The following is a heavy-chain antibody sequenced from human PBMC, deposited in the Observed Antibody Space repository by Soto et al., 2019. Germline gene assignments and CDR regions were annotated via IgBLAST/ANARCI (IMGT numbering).Heavy chain of an antibody. CDR2: IYYSGST. Sequence: SETLSLTCTVSGGSISSYYWSWIRQPPGKGLEWIGYIYYSGSTNYNPSLKSRVTISVDTSKNQFSLKLSSVTAADTAVYYCARDRWAAAGGFDYWGQGTLVTVSS. CDR1: GGSISSYY. V-gene: IGHV4-59*01. J-gene: IGHJ4*02. CDR3: ARDRWAAAGGFDY. D-gene: IGHD6-13*01.